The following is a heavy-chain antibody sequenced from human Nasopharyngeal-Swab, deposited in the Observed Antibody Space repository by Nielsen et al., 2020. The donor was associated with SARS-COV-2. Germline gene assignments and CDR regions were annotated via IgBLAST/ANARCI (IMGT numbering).Heavy chain of an antibody. D-gene: IGHD3-22*01. J-gene: IGHJ6*02. V-gene: IGHV1-46*01. Sequence: WVRQAPGQGLEWMGIINPSGGSTSYAQKFQGRVTMTRDTSTSTVYMELSSLRSEDTAAYYCAREDYYDSSGYPPYYYYGMDVWGQGTTVTVSS. CDR2: INPSGGST. CDR3: AREDYYDSSGYPPYYYYGMDV.